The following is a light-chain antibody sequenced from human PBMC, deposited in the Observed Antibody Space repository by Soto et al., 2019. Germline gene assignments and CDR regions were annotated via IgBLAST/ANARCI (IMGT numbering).Light chain of an antibody. J-gene: IGKJ1*01. CDR3: QQYYSYPRT. Sequence: AIRMTQSPSSLSASTGDRVTITCRASQGISSYLAWYQQIPGKAPKLLIYAAYNLQSGVPSRFSGSGSGTDFTLTISCLQSEDFVTYYCQQYYSYPRTFGQGTKVDI. V-gene: IGKV1-8*01. CDR1: QGISSY. CDR2: AAY.